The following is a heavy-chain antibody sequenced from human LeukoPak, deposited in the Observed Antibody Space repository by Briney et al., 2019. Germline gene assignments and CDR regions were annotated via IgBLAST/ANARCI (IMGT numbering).Heavy chain of an antibody. V-gene: IGHV3-66*02. Sequence: PGGSLRLSCAASGFTVSSNYMSWVRQAPGKGLEWVSVIYSGGSTYYTDSAKGRFTISRDNSKNTLYLQMNSLRAEDTAVYYCARDQQNYYDSSGHWGQGTLVTVSS. CDR2: IYSGGST. J-gene: IGHJ4*02. CDR3: ARDQQNYYDSSGH. D-gene: IGHD3-22*01. CDR1: GFTVSSNY.